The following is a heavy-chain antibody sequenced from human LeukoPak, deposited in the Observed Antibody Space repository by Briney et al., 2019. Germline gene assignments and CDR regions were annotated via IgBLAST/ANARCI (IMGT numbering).Heavy chain of an antibody. CDR1: GFSFSASW. CDR2: INPAGSET. D-gene: IGHD2-15*01. V-gene: IGHV3-7*01. Sequence: GGSLRFSCAASGFSFSASWMTWVRQAPGTGLEWVANINPAGSETYYVDPVKGRFSISRDNAKNLVYLQMNSLRAEDTAVYHCARFGYVAAVDVWGQGTPVTVSS. CDR3: ARFGYVAAVDV. J-gene: IGHJ4*02.